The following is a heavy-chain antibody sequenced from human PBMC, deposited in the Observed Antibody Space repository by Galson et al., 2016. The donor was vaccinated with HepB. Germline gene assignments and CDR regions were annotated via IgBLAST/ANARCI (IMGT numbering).Heavy chain of an antibody. CDR3: AENQWEQPQYFDS. J-gene: IGHJ4*02. CDR1: GFPFNNFA. V-gene: IGHV3-23*01. CDR2: ILNSGAGT. Sequence: SLRLSCAASGFPFNNFAMSWVRQAPGKGLEWVSGILNSGAGTYYADSVRGRFTISRDNSKNMLYLQMSSLRAEDTAVYYCAENQWEQPQYFDSWGQGTRVTVSS. D-gene: IGHD1-26*01.